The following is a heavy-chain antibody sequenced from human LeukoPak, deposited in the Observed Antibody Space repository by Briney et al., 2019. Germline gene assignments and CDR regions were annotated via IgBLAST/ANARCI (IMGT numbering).Heavy chain of an antibody. V-gene: IGHV4-61*02. CDR3: AGGGYPDWFDP. D-gene: IGHD6-13*01. Sequence: PSETLSLTCTVSGGSISSGSYYWSWIRQPAGKGLEWIGRIYSSGKTNYNPSLKRRVTISVDTSKNQFPLKLSSVTAADTAVYFCAGGGYPDWFDPWGQGTLVTVSS. J-gene: IGHJ5*02. CDR2: IYSSGKT. CDR1: GGSISSGSYY.